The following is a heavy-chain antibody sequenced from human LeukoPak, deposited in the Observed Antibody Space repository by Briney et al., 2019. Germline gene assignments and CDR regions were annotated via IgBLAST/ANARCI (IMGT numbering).Heavy chain of an antibody. V-gene: IGHV4-39*02. CDR3: ATDGIEGSSWYGEGS. CDR1: GDFISGRDFH. D-gene: IGHD6-13*01. CDR2: IHYSGSS. Sequence: PSETLSLTCTVSGDFISGRDFHWGWIRQPPGKGLEWIGKIHYSGSSYYKSSLESRVTMSVDTSKNQFSLKVTSVTAADTAVYYCATDGIEGSSWYGEGSWGQGTLVTVSP. J-gene: IGHJ5*02.